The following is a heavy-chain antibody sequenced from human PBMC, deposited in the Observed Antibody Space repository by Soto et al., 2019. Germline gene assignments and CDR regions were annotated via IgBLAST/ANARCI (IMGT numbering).Heavy chain of an antibody. CDR3: ATAELGWNYIDY. J-gene: IGHJ4*02. V-gene: IGHV1-24*01. CDR1: GYTLTELS. CDR2: FDPEDGET. D-gene: IGHD1-7*01. Sequence: ASVKVSCKVSGYTLTELSMHWVRQAPGKGLEWMGGFDPEDGETIYAQKFQGRVTMTEDTSTDTAYMELSSLRSEDTAVYYCATAELGWNYIDYWGQGTLVTVSS.